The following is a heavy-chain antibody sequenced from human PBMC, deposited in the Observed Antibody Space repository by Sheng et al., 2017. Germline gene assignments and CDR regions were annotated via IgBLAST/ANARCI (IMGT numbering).Heavy chain of an antibody. CDR1: GGSISSGGYY. V-gene: IGHV4-31*03. Sequence: QVQLQESGPGLVKPSQTLSLTCTVSGGSISSGGYYWSWIRQHPGKGLEWIGYIYYSGSTYYNPSLKSRVTISVDTSKNQFSLKLSSVTAADTAVYYCARAVVPYYDSRLWFDPWGQGTLVTVSS. J-gene: IGHJ5*02. CDR2: IYYSGST. CDR3: ARAVVPYYDSRLWFDP. D-gene: IGHD3-22*01.